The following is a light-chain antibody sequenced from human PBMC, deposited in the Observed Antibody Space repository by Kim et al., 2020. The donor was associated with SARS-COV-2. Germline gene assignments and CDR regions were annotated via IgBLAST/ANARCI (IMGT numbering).Light chain of an antibody. CDR3: NSRDSNDTVV. CDR2: GKN. J-gene: IGLJ2*01. CDR1: SLRSYY. V-gene: IGLV3-19*01. Sequence: VPLGQTVSIPCQGDSLRSYYATWYQQKPGQAPILVIYGKNNRPSGIPDRFSGSSSGNTASLPITGAQAEDEADYYCNSRDSNDTVVFGGGTRLTVL.